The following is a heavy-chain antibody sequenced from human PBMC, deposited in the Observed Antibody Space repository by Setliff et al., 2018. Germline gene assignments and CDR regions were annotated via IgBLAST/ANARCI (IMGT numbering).Heavy chain of an antibody. CDR3: IDGRNRAWGVY. D-gene: IGHD7-27*01. V-gene: IGHV3-7*01. J-gene: IGHJ4*02. CDR2: VNPDGSGK. CDR1: GFAISSCW. Sequence: PGGSLSLSCVASGFAISSCWMSWVRQAPGKGLEWVANVNPDGSGKYYVDSVKGRFTISRDNAKNSLYLQMDSLRVEDTAVYYCIDGRNRAWGVYWGQGTLVTVSS.